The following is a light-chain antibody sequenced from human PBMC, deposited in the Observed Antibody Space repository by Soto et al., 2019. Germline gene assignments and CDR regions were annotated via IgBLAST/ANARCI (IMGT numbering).Light chain of an antibody. Sequence: IQMTQSPSTLSASVGDRVTITCRASQSISSWLAWYQQRPGKAPHLLIYKASSLESGVPSRFSGSGSGTEFTLTISSLQPDDFATYYCQQYNSYARTFGQGTKVEVK. J-gene: IGKJ1*01. CDR2: KAS. CDR1: QSISSW. CDR3: QQYNSYART. V-gene: IGKV1-5*03.